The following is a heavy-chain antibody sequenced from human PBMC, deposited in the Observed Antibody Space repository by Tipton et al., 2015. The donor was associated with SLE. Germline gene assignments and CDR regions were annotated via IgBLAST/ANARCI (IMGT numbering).Heavy chain of an antibody. D-gene: IGHD3-10*01. V-gene: IGHV4-34*01. Sequence: TLSLTCAVYGGSFSGYYWSWIRQPPGKGLEWIGEINHSGSTNYNPSLKSRVTISVDTSKNQFSLKLSSVTAADTAVYYCARHAGPGVTMVQGVIDYWGQGTLVTVSS. J-gene: IGHJ4*02. CDR2: INHSGST. CDR1: GGSFSGYY. CDR3: ARHAGPGVTMVQGVIDY.